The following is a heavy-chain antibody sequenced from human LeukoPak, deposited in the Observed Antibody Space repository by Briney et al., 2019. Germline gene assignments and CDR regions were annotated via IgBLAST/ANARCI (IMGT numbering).Heavy chain of an antibody. J-gene: IGHJ5*02. Sequence: SQTLSLTCTVSGGSISSGSYYWSWIRQPAGKGLEWIGRIYTSVSTNYNPSLKSRVTISVDTSKNQFSLKLSSVTAADTAVYYCARDPWLVGGWFDPWGQGTLVTVSS. D-gene: IGHD6-19*01. CDR1: GGSISSGSYY. V-gene: IGHV4-61*02. CDR2: IYTSVST. CDR3: ARDPWLVGGWFDP.